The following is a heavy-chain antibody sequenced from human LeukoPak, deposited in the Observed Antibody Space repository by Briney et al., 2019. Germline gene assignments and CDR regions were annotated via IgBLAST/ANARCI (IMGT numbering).Heavy chain of an antibody. D-gene: IGHD2-2*01. J-gene: IGHJ5*02. CDR3: ARARCFIGSSTSCSPWFDP. Sequence: SETLPLTCTVSGGSISSYYWSWIRQPPGKGLEWIGYIYYSGSTNYNPSLKSRVTISVDTSKNQFSLKLSSVTAADTAVYYCARARCFIGSSTSCSPWFDPWGQGTLVTVSS. CDR2: IYYSGST. CDR1: GGSISSYY. V-gene: IGHV4-59*01.